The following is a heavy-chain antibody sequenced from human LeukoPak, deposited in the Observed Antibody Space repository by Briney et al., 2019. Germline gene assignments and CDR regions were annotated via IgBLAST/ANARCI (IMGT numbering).Heavy chain of an antibody. CDR2: IYWDDDK. CDR1: GFSLSTSGVG. J-gene: IGHJ5*02. Sequence: SGPTLVKPTQTLTLTCTFSGFSLSTSGVGVGWIRQPPGKALEWLAYIYWDDDKRYSPALKSRLTITKDTSKNQVVLTVTNMDPVDTATYSWAHRKVDTPMGPWGQGILVTVSS. D-gene: IGHD5-18*01. V-gene: IGHV2-5*02. CDR3: AHRKVDTPMGP.